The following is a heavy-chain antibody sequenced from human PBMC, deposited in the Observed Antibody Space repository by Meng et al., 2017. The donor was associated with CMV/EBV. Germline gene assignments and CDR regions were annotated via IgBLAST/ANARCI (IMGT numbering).Heavy chain of an antibody. J-gene: IGHJ6*02. CDR3: TRKICGGDCYFYYYYGMDV. V-gene: IGHV3-49*04. D-gene: IGHD2-21*01. CDR1: GFTFSSYE. CDR2: IRSKAYGGTT. Sequence: GGSLRLSCAASGFTFSSYEMNWVRQAPGKGLEWVGFIRSKAYGGTTEYAASVKGRFTISRDDSKSIAYLQMNSLKTEDTAVYYCTRKICGGDCYFYYYYGMDVWGQGTTVTVSS.